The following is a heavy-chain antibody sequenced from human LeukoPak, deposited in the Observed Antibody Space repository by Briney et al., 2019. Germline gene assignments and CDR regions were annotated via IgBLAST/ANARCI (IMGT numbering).Heavy chain of an antibody. CDR1: GGSISSSSYY. J-gene: IGHJ4*02. V-gene: IGHV4-39*07. D-gene: IGHD3-10*01. CDR2: IYYSGST. Sequence: SETLSLTCTVSGGSISSSSYYWGWIRQPPGKGLEWIGSIYYSGSTYYNPSLKSRVTISVDTSKNQFSLKLSSVTAADTAVYYCARGDYASGSFLDYWGQGTLVTVSS. CDR3: ARGDYASGSFLDY.